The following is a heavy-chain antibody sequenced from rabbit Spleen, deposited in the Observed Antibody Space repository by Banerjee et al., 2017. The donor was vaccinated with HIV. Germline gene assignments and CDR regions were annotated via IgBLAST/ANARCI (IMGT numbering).Heavy chain of an antibody. V-gene: IGHV1S45*01. J-gene: IGHJ4*01. Sequence: QEQLVESGGGLVQPEGSLTLTCTASGFSFSSGYWICWVRQAPGKGLEWIACIYAGSSGSTYYASWAKGRFTISKTSSTTVTLQMTSLTAADMATYFCARDLDGVIGWNFGWWAPGTLVTVS. D-gene: IGHD4-1*01. CDR1: GFSFSSGYW. CDR2: IYAGSSGST. CDR3: ARDLDGVIGWNFGW.